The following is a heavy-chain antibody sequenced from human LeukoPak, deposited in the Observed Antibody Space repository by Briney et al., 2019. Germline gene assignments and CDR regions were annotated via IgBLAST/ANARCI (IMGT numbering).Heavy chain of an antibody. CDR1: GFTFSSYS. V-gene: IGHV3-48*02. Sequence: GGSLRLSCAASGFTFSSYSMNWVRQAPGKGLEWVSYISSSSTIYYADSVKGRFTISRDNAKNSLYLQMNSLRDEDTAVYYCARDPGEVTPRGYYYYGMDVWGQGTTVTVSS. J-gene: IGHJ6*02. CDR3: ARDPGEVTPRGYYYYGMDV. D-gene: IGHD2-21*02. CDR2: ISSSSTI.